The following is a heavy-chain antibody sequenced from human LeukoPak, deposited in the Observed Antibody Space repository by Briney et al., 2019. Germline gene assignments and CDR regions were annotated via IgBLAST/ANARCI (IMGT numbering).Heavy chain of an antibody. J-gene: IGHJ4*02. CDR2: IRYDGSNK. D-gene: IGHD2/OR15-2a*01. CDR3: AKEKLDFLTVYLPHHDY. V-gene: IGHV3-30*02. Sequence: GGSLRISSAASGFTFSSYGMHLGRQGPGKGPEWVALIRYDGSNKYYADSVKGRFTISRDNSKNTLYLQMNSLRAEDTAVYYCAKEKLDFLTVYLPHHDYWGQGTLVTVSS. CDR1: GFTFSSYG.